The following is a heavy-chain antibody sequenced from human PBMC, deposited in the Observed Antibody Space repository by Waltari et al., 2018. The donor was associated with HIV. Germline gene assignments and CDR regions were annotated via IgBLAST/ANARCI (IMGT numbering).Heavy chain of an antibody. V-gene: IGHV3-48*01. CDR3: AEGGGGYDCSSTSCYYDAFDI. CDR1: GFTFSSYS. D-gene: IGHD2-2*01. CDR2: ISSSSSTI. J-gene: IGHJ3*02. Sequence: EVQLVESGGGLVQPGGSLRLSCAASGFTFSSYSMNWVRQAPGKGLEWVSYISSSSSTIYYADSVKGRFTISRDNAKNSLYLQMNSLRAEDTAVYYCAEGGGGYDCSSTSCYYDAFDIWGQGTMVTVSS.